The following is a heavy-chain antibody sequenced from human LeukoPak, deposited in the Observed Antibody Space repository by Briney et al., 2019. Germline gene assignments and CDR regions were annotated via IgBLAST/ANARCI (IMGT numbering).Heavy chain of an antibody. D-gene: IGHD3-22*01. CDR1: GFTFSSYA. CDR3: AKETMIVVILGSFDY. V-gene: IGHV3-23*01. CDR2: ISGSGSNT. J-gene: IGHJ4*02. Sequence: QTWGSLTLSCAASGFTFSSYAMSWVRQAPGKGLEWVSGISGSGSNTYYADSVKGRFTISRDNSKNTLYLQMNSLRAEDTAVYYCAKETMIVVILGSFDYWGQGTLVTVSS.